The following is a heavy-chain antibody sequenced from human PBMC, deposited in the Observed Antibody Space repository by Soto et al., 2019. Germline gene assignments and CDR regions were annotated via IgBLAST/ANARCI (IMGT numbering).Heavy chain of an antibody. CDR3: ARDNYDSSGYYLYNWFDP. Sequence: PSETLSLTCTVSGGSISSGGYYWSWIRQHPGKGLEWIGYIYYSGSTYYNPSLESRVTISVDTSKNQFSLKLSSVTAADTAVYYCARDNYDSSGYYLYNWFDPWGQGTLVTVSS. J-gene: IGHJ5*02. V-gene: IGHV4-31*03. D-gene: IGHD3-22*01. CDR1: GGSISSGGYY. CDR2: IYYSGST.